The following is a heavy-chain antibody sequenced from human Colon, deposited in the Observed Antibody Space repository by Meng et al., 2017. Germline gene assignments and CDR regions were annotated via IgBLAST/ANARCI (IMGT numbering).Heavy chain of an antibody. V-gene: IGHV1-2*06. CDR1: GYTFTGYY. J-gene: IGHJ4*02. D-gene: IGHD3-10*01. CDR2: INPNSGGT. Sequence: ASVKVSCKASGYTFTGYYMHWVRQAPGQGLEWMGRINPNSGGTNYAQKFQGRVTMTRNTSISTAYMELSRLRSDDTAVYYCARDSDKDYYGSGSYFYWGQGTLVTVSS. CDR3: ARDSDKDYYGSGSYFY.